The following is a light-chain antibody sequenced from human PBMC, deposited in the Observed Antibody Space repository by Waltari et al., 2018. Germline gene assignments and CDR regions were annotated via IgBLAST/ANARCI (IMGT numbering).Light chain of an antibody. V-gene: IGKV3-15*01. Sequence: EVVMMQSPAALSVSPGERVTLSCKASQNIDNNLAWYQQKPGQSPRLLIYGASTRDTGVDARFSGSGSGTEFTLTISSLQSEDCAVFYCQQYNRWPPLTFGGGTKVEIQ. CDR3: QQYNRWPPLT. J-gene: IGKJ4*01. CDR1: QNIDNN. CDR2: GAS.